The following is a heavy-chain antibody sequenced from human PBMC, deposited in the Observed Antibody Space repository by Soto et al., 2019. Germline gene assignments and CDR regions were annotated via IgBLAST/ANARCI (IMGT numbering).Heavy chain of an antibody. CDR2: INAGNGNT. J-gene: IGHJ4*02. CDR1: GYTLTSYA. V-gene: IGHV1-3*01. D-gene: IGHD2-2*01. Sequence: ASVKVSCKASGYTLTSYAMHWVRQAPGQRLEWMGWINAGNGNTKYSQKFKGRVTITRDTSASTAYMELSSLRTEDTAVYYCARLGRYQMGIFDYWGQGTLVTVSS. CDR3: ARLGRYQMGIFDY.